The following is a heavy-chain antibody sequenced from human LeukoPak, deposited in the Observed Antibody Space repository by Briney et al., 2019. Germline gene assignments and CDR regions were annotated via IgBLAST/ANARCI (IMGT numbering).Heavy chain of an antibody. Sequence: GGSLRLSCAASGFTFSSYSMNWVRQAPGKGLEWVSSISSSSSYIYYADSVKGRFTISRDNAKNSLYLQMNSLRAEDTAVYYCARDSSGWYVGYFDYWGREPWSPSPQ. CDR3: ARDSSGWYVGYFDY. CDR1: GFTFSSYS. CDR2: ISSSSSYI. V-gene: IGHV3-21*01. D-gene: IGHD6-19*01. J-gene: IGHJ4*02.